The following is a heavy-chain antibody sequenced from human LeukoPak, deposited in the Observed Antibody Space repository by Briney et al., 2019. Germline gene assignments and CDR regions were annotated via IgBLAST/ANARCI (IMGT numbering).Heavy chain of an antibody. J-gene: IGHJ4*02. Sequence: PGGSLRLSCAASGFTFSHYGMHWVRQAPGKGLEWVAVISYDGTEKEAADSVKGRFAISRDNSKNTLYLQMNSLRAEDTAVYYCARGDPDYWGQGTLVTVSS. CDR2: ISYDGTEK. D-gene: IGHD2-21*02. V-gene: IGHV3-30*09. CDR1: GFTFSHYG. CDR3: ARGDPDY.